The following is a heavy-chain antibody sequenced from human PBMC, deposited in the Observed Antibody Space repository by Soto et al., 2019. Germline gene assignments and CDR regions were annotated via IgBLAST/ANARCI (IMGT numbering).Heavy chain of an antibody. CDR1: GGTFSSYA. Sequence: SVKVSCKASGGTFSSYAISWLRQAPGQGLEWMGGIIPILGTANYAQKFQGRVTITADESTSTAYMELSSLRSEDTAVYYCARTSGYYDILTGHDYWGQGTLVTVSS. CDR3: ARTSGYYDILTGHDY. V-gene: IGHV1-69*13. J-gene: IGHJ4*02. D-gene: IGHD3-9*01. CDR2: IIPILGTA.